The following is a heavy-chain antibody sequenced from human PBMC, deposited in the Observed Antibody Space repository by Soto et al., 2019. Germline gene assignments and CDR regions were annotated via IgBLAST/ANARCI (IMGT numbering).Heavy chain of an antibody. CDR3: ARAVSSSSPDYYYYGMDV. CDR1: GGTFSSYA. CDR2: IIPIFGTA. Sequence: SVKVSCKASGGTFSSYAISWVRQAPGQGLEWMGGIIPIFGTANYAQKFQGRVTITADESTSTAYMELSSLRSEDTAVYYCARAVSSSSPDYYYYGMDVWGQGTTVTVSS. J-gene: IGHJ6*02. D-gene: IGHD6-13*01. V-gene: IGHV1-69*13.